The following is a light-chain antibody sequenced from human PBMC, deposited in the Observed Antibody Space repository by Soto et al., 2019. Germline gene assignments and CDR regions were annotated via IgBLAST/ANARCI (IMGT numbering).Light chain of an antibody. J-gene: IGKJ2*01. Sequence: EILMTQSPATLSVSPGERATLSCRASQSVSSNLAWYQQKPGQAPRLLIYAVSTRATGIPARFSGSGSGTEFTLTINSLQSEDFAVYYCQQYNNWPRMYTFGQGTKLEIK. CDR1: QSVSSN. CDR3: QQYNNWPRMYT. CDR2: AVS. V-gene: IGKV3-15*01.